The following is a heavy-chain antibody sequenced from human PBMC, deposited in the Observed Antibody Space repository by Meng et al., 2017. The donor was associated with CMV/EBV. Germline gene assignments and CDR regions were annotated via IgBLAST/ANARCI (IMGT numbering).Heavy chain of an antibody. CDR2: IYCDDDK. J-gene: IGHJ4*02. D-gene: IGHD6-13*01. V-gene: IGHV2-5*02. CDR1: VYSLSTSGVG. Sequence: LTSKELGPTLVKHTKTLTLTFTFSVYSLSTSGVGVGWIRQPPGKALEWLALIYCDDDKRYSPSLKSRLTITKDNSKNQVVLLMTNMDPVDTATYYCARIEAAGRFDYWGQGTLVTVSS. CDR3: ARIEAAGRFDY.